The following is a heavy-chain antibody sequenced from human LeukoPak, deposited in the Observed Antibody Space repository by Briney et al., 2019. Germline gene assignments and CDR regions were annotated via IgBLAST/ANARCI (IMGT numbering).Heavy chain of an antibody. V-gene: IGHV1-69*04. J-gene: IGHJ4*02. CDR1: GGTFSSYA. Sequence: ASVKVSCKASGGTFSSYAISWVRQAPGQGLEWMGRIIPILGIGNYAQKFQGRVTITADKSTSTAYMELSSLRSEDTAVYYCARGSSGWWGVPFDYWGQGTLVTVSS. D-gene: IGHD6-19*01. CDR2: IIPILGIG. CDR3: ARGSSGWWGVPFDY.